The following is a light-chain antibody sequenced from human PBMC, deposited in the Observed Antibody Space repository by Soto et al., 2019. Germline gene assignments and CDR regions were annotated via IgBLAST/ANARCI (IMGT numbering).Light chain of an antibody. V-gene: IGKV3-11*01. J-gene: IGKJ2*01. CDR2: DVS. Sequence: PGDIATLSCRASQSVSNYLAWYQQKPGQAPRLLIYDVSNRATGIPARFSGSGSGTDFTLTIGSLEPEDSAVYYCQQRSNWPRTFGQGTKVEIK. CDR1: QSVSNY. CDR3: QQRSNWPRT.